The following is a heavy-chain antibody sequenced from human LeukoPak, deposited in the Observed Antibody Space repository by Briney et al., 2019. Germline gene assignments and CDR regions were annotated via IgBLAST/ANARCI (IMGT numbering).Heavy chain of an antibody. Sequence: SETLSLTCAVYGGSFSGYYWSWIRQPPGKGLEWIGEINHSGSTNYNPSLKSRVTTSVDTSKNQFSLKLSSVTAADTAVYYCARGILVRRYDYWGQGTLVTVSS. D-gene: IGHD6-6*01. V-gene: IGHV4-34*01. CDR3: ARGILVRRYDY. CDR1: GGSFSGYY. CDR2: INHSGST. J-gene: IGHJ4*02.